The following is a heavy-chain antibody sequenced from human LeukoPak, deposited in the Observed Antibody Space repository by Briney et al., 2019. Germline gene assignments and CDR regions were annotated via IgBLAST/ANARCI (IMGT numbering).Heavy chain of an antibody. D-gene: IGHD2-2*01. CDR3: ARVQVPSSSSTTCSQTYWSDP. CDR1: GGSISSYY. Sequence: PSETLSLTCTVSGGSISSYYWSWIRQPPGKGLEWIGYIYYSGSPNYNPSLKSRVTISVDTSKNHFSLNLSSVTAADTAVHHCARVQVPSSSSTTCSQTYWSDPPAQAPLVTVSS. V-gene: IGHV4-59*01. J-gene: IGHJ5*02. CDR2: IYYSGSP.